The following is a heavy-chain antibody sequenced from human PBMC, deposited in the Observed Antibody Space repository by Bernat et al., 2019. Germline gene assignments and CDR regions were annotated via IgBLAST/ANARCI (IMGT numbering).Heavy chain of an antibody. J-gene: IGHJ4*02. V-gene: IGHV3-33*08. Sequence: VQLVESGGGFVQPGGSLRLSCAVSGFTFSSHWMSWVRQAPGKGLEWVAVIWYDGSNKYYADSVKGRFTISRDNSKNTLYLQMNSLRAEDTAVYYCARWEWIGGPFDYWGQGTLVTVSS. D-gene: IGHD3-3*01. CDR2: IWYDGSNK. CDR1: GFTFSSHW. CDR3: ARWEWIGGPFDY.